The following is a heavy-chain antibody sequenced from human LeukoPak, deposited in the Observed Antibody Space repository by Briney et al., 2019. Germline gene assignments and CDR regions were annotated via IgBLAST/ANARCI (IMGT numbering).Heavy chain of an antibody. J-gene: IGHJ4*02. CDR2: INAGNGNT. V-gene: IGHV1-3*03. D-gene: IGHD5-18*01. CDR1: GYTFTNYV. CDR3: ARGYSYGYFDY. Sequence: ASVKVSCKTSGYTFTNYVIHWVRQAPGQRLEWMGWINAGNGNTKYSQEFQGRVTITRDTSASTAYMEMSSLRSEDMAVYYCARGYSYGYFDYWGQGTLVTVSS.